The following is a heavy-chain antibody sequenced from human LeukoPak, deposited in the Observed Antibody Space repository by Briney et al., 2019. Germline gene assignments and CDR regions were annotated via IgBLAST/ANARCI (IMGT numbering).Heavy chain of an antibody. V-gene: IGHV4-34*01. J-gene: IGHJ4*02. Sequence: PSETLSLTCAVYGGSFSGYYWSWIRQPPGKGLEWIGSIYYSGSTYYNPSLKSRVTISVDTSKNQFSLKLSSVTAADTAVYYCARDQVEQLVDYWGQGTLVTVSS. CDR3: ARDQVEQLVDY. CDR2: IYYSGST. D-gene: IGHD6-6*01. CDR1: GGSFSGYY.